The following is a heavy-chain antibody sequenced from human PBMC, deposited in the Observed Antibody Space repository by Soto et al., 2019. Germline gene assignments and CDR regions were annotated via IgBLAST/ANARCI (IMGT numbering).Heavy chain of an antibody. J-gene: IGHJ6*02. Sequence: GGSLRLSCAASGFTFSSYAMHWVRQAPGKGLEWEAVISYDGSNKYYADSVKGRFTISRDNSKNTLYLQMNSLRAEDTAVYYCARDTAEYPHYYYGMDVWGQGTTVTVSS. V-gene: IGHV3-30-3*01. CDR3: ARDTAEYPHYYYGMDV. CDR2: ISYDGSNK. D-gene: IGHD5-18*01. CDR1: GFTFSSYA.